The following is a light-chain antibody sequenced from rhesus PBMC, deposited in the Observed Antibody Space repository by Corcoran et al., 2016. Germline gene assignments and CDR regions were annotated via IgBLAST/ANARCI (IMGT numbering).Light chain of an antibody. CDR2: NTN. Sequence: QAVATQEPSLTVSRGGTVTLTCGSSAGAVTGSHYPYWFQQKPGQAPRTLIYNTNFKNSGTLPRFSGALLGGKAALFLSDAQPVDEADYSCLLPYSNGAVFGSGTKLTVL. J-gene: IGLJ6*01. V-gene: IGLV7-88*01. CDR1: AGAVTGSHY. CDR3: LLPYSNGAV.